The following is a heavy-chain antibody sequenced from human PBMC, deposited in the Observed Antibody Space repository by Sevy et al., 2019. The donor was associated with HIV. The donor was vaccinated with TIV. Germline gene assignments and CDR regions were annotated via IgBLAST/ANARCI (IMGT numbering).Heavy chain of an antibody. D-gene: IGHD3-16*01. J-gene: IGHJ4*02. CDR3: AHETFGRFES. CDR1: GFTCSANW. V-gene: IGHV3-7*01. Sequence: GGSLRLSCAASGFTCSANWMNWVRQAPGKGLEWVANIKAHGSDKHYVDSVEGRFTISRDNAKNLLFLQMNSLRVEDTAVYYCAHETFGRFESWGQGTLVTVSS. CDR2: IKAHGSDK.